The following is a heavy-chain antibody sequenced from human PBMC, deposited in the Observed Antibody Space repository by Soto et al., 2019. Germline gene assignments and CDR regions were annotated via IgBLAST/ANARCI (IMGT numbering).Heavy chain of an antibody. CDR1: GGTFSSYT. J-gene: IGHJ4*02. CDR2: IIPILGIA. V-gene: IGHV1-69*02. D-gene: IGHD3-10*01. CDR3: ARGFPYGSGSYSPEGFDY. Sequence: QVPLVQSGAEVKKPGSSVKVSCKASGGTFSSYTISWVRQAPGQGLEWMGRIIPILGIANYAQKFQGRVTITADKSTSTAYMELSSLRSEDTAVYYCARGFPYGSGSYSPEGFDYWGQGTLVTVSS.